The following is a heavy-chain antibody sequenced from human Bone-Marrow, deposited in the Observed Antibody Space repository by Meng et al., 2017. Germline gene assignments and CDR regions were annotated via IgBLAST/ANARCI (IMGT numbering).Heavy chain of an antibody. J-gene: IGHJ4*02. CDR2: ISPDGRSE. CDR1: GFSFIDYA. D-gene: IGHD4-17*01. V-gene: IGHV3-30*04. Sequence: QEHLVESGGGVVQPGRSLRLSCAASGFSFIDYAMHWVRQAPGKGLEWVAVISPDGRSEYYAESVKGRFTISRDNSRTTFSLLMNSLRSEDTAVYFCATGGAYYFDSWGQGALVTVSS. CDR3: ATGGAYYFDS.